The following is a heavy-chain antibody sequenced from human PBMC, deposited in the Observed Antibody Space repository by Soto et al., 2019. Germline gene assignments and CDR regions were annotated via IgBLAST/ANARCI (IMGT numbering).Heavy chain of an antibody. CDR2: IWYDGSNK. V-gene: IGHV3-33*01. CDR3: ARDSLVVVPAAKGVTGTTGAFDI. D-gene: IGHD2-2*01. Sequence: GGSLRLSCAASGFTFSSYGMHWVRQAPGKGLEWVAVIWYDGSNKYYADSVKGRFTISRDNSKNTLYLQMNSLRAEDTAVYYCARDSLVVVPAAKGVTGTTGAFDIWGQGTMVTVSS. J-gene: IGHJ3*02. CDR1: GFTFSSYG.